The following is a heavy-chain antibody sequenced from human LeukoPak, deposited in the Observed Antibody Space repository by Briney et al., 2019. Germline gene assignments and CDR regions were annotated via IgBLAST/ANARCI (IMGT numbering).Heavy chain of an antibody. CDR1: GYSFSTYR. J-gene: IGHJ3*02. CDR3: ASSIAAAGIGQNTFDI. V-gene: IGHV5-10-1*01. D-gene: IGHD6-13*01. CDR2: IDPSDLHT. Sequence: KFGESLKISCKGSGYSFSTYRISWVRQMPGKGLEWMGKIDPSDLHTDYSPSFQGHVTISADTSINTAFLEWSSLKTSDTAIYYCASSIAAAGIGQNTFDIWGQGTVVAVSS.